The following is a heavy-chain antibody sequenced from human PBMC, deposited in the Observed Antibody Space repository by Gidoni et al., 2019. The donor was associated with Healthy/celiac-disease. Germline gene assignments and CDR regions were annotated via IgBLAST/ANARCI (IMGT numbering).Heavy chain of an antibody. V-gene: IGHV3-23*01. D-gene: IGHD5-18*01. J-gene: IGHJ5*02. CDR2: ISGSGGST. CDR3: AAPRGSYGPMLGWFDP. CDR1: GFTFSSYA. Sequence: EVQLLESGGGLVQPGGSLRLSCAASGFTFSSYALSWVRQAPGKGLEWVSAISGSGGSTYYADSVKGRFTISRDNSKNTLYLQMNSLRAEDTAVYYCAAPRGSYGPMLGWFDPWGQGTLVTVSS.